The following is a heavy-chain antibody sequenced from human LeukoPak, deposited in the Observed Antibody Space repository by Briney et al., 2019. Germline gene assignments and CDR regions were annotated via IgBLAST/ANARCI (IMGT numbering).Heavy chain of an antibody. V-gene: IGHV4-30-2*01. CDR1: GGSISSGGYS. Sequence: PSETLSLTCAVSGGSISSGGYSWSWIRQPPGKGLEWIGYIYHSGSTYYNPSLKSRVTISVDRSKNQFSLKLSSVTAADTAVYFCARYYGDYENWFDTWGQGTLVTVSS. J-gene: IGHJ5*02. D-gene: IGHD4-17*01. CDR2: IYHSGST. CDR3: ARYYGDYENWFDT.